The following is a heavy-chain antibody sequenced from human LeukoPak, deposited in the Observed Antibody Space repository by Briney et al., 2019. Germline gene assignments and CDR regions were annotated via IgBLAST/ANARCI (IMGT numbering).Heavy chain of an antibody. CDR3: ARDKIVGATHFDY. CDR1: GFSFSFYW. CDR2: IKTDGSIA. Sequence: PGGSLRLSCAASGFSFSFYWMHWVRQAPGKGPVWVSRIKTDGSIADYADSVKGRFTISRDNAQNSLYLQMNSLRAEETAVYYCARDKIVGATHFDYWGQGTLVTVSS. V-gene: IGHV3-74*01. J-gene: IGHJ4*02. D-gene: IGHD1-26*01.